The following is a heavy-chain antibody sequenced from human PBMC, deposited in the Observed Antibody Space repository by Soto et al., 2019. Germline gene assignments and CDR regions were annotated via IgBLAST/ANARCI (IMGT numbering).Heavy chain of an antibody. J-gene: IGHJ2*01. D-gene: IGHD4-17*01. V-gene: IGHV4-34*01. CDR1: GGSFSGYY. Sequence: QVQLQQWGAGLLKPSETLSLTCAVYGGSFSGYYWSWIRQPPGKGLEWIGEINHSGSTNYNPSLKSRVTISVDTSKNQFSLKLSSVTAADTAVYYCARARGLPYGASLGYFDLWGRGTLVTVSS. CDR3: ARARGLPYGASLGYFDL. CDR2: INHSGST.